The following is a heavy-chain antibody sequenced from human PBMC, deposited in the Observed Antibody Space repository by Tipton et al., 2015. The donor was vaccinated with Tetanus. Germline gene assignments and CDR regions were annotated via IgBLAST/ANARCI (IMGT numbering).Heavy chain of an antibody. D-gene: IGHD3-3*01. CDR1: GFTFSSYW. J-gene: IGHJ3*02. V-gene: IGHV3-74*01. Sequence: SLRLSCAASGFTFSSYWMHWVRQAPGKGLVWVSRINSDGSSTSYADSVKGRFTISRDNAKNTLYLQMNSLRAEDTAVYYCAREPTYDFWSGYYRDAFDIWGQGTMVTVSS. CDR3: AREPTYDFWSGYYRDAFDI. CDR2: INSDGSST.